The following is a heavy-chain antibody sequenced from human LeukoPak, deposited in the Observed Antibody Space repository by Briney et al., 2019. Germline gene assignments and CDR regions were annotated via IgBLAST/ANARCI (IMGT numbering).Heavy chain of an antibody. D-gene: IGHD5-18*01. CDR1: GGSMTTHH. V-gene: IGHV4-59*11. J-gene: IGHJ4*02. CDR2: VFDRGRT. CDR3: TTIKRGNIFGYFDF. Sequence: SETLSLTCTVSGGSMTTHHWNWIRQTPGKGLEWIGYVFDRGRTKENPSLKSRVTLSADTSKNQLSLRLSSVTAADTAVYYCTTIKRGNIFGYFDFWGQGILVTVSS.